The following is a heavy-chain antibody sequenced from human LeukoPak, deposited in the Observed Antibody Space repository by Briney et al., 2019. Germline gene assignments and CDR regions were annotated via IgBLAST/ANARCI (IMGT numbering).Heavy chain of an antibody. CDR2: ISGSGPYT. Sequence: GGSLRLSCAASGVTFSSYAMSWVRQAPGQGLEWVSGISGSGPYTFYTDSVKGRFTISRDSSKNTLYLQMNSLRAEDTSLYYCAKHGYCSGISCFFDFWGQGTLVTVSS. CDR1: GVTFSSYA. J-gene: IGHJ4*02. V-gene: IGHV3-23*01. CDR3: AKHGYCSGISCFFDF. D-gene: IGHD2-2*03.